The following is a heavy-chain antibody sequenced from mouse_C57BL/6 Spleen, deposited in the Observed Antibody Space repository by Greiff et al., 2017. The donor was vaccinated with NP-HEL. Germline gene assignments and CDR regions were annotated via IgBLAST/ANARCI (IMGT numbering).Heavy chain of an antibody. V-gene: IGHV3-1*01. CDR3: ARGAQATAWFAY. CDR1: GYSITSGYD. Sequence: EVMLVESGPGMVKPSQSLSLTCTVTGYSITSGYDWHWIRHFPGNKLEWMGYISYSGSTNYNPSLKSRISITHDTSKNHFFLKLNSVTTEDTATYYCARGAQATAWFAYWGQGTLVTVSA. J-gene: IGHJ3*01. CDR2: ISYSGST. D-gene: IGHD3-2*02.